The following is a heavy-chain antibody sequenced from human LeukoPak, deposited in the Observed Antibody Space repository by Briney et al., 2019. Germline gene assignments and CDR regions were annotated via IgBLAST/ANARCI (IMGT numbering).Heavy chain of an antibody. Sequence: SETLSLTCAVSGYSISSGYHWGWIRQPPGKGLEWIGSIYHSGSTYYNPSLKSRVTISVDTSKNQFSLKLSSVTAADTAVYYCARLYTVTTWVDVWGKGTTVTVSS. V-gene: IGHV4-38-2*01. D-gene: IGHD4-17*01. J-gene: IGHJ6*04. CDR2: IYHSGST. CDR3: ARLYTVTTWVDV. CDR1: GYSISSGYH.